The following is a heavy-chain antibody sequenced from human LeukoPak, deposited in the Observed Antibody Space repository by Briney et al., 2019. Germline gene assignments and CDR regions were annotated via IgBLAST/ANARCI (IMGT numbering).Heavy chain of an antibody. Sequence: GGSLRLSCAASGFTFSSYWMSWVRQAPGKGLEWVANIKQDGSEKYYVDSVKGRFTISRDNAKNSLYLHMSSLRAEDTAVYYCARDRGKVGGYFDYWGQGTLVTVSS. CDR3: ARDRGKVGGYFDY. J-gene: IGHJ4*02. D-gene: IGHD3-10*01. V-gene: IGHV3-7*01. CDR2: IKQDGSEK. CDR1: GFTFSSYW.